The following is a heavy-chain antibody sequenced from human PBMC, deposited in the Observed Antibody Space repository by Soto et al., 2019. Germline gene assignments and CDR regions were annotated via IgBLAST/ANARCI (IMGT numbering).Heavy chain of an antibody. CDR2: ISGSDGKT. D-gene: IGHD3-3*01. Sequence: GESLKISCAASGFSFGSYALSWVRQAPGKGLEWVSTISGSDGKTFYADSVKGRFSISRDTSQSTLYLQMNSLRADDTAMYYCARWSYLDYWGQGTRVTVSS. CDR3: ARWSYLDY. V-gene: IGHV3-23*01. CDR1: GFSFGSYA. J-gene: IGHJ4*02.